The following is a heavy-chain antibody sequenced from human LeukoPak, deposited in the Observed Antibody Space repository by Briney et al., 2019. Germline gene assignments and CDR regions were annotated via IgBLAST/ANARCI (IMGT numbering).Heavy chain of an antibody. CDR2: ISSSGSTI. CDR1: GGSISSSSYY. Sequence: LSLTCTVSGGSISSSSYYWGWIRQAPGKGLEWVSYISSSGSTIYYADSVKGRFTISRDNAKNSLYLQMNSLRAEDTAVYYCAASGYSYGPNDYWGQGTLVTVSS. V-gene: IGHV3-11*01. D-gene: IGHD5-18*01. J-gene: IGHJ4*02. CDR3: AASGYSYGPNDY.